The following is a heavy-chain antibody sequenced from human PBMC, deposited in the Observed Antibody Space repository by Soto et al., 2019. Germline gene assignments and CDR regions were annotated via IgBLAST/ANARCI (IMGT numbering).Heavy chain of an antibody. CDR3: AHSASSSWYSSFDY. CDR2: IYWNDDA. J-gene: IGHJ4*02. V-gene: IGHV2-5*01. CDR1: GFSLSTNEVG. Sequence: SGPTLVNPTQTLTLTCTFSGFSLSTNEVGVGWIRQPPGKALEWLALIYWNDDARYSPSLKSRLTITKDTSKNQVVLTMTNMDPVDTATYYCAHSASSSWYSSFDYWGQGTLVTVSS. D-gene: IGHD6-13*01.